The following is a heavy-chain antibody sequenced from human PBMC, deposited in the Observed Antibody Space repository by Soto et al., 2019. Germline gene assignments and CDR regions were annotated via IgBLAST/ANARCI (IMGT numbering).Heavy chain of an antibody. J-gene: IGHJ4*02. D-gene: IGHD3-22*01. CDR3: AKDPTSYDSSAQFDS. CDR2: ISGGGGST. V-gene: IGHV3-23*01. CDR1: GFSFIIFA. Sequence: GGFLRLSCAASGFSFIIFAMNWVRQAPGQGLEWVSGISGGGGSTYYADSVKGRFTISRDNSNNTLYLQMNSLRAEDTAVYYCAKDPTSYDSSAQFDSWGQGTLVTVSS.